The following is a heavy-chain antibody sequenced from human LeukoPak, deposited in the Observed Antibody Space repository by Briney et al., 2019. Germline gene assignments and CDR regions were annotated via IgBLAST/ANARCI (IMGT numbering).Heavy chain of an antibody. V-gene: IGHV3-30*02. J-gene: IGHJ4*02. Sequence: PGGSLRLSWAASGFTFSSYGMHWVRQAPGKGLEWVAFIRYDGSNKYYADSVKGRFTISRDNSKNTLYLQMNSLRAEDTAVYYCAKDRGDYFDYWGQGTLVTVSS. CDR2: IRYDGSNK. CDR1: GFTFSSYG. D-gene: IGHD5-24*01. CDR3: AKDRGDYFDY.